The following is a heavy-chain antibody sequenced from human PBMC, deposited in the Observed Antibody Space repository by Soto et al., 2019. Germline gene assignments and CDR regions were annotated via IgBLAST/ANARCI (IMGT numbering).Heavy chain of an antibody. Sequence: LSLTCTVSGGSISRGGYYWSWIRQNPGKGLESIGYTYNSVTTYYNPSLKSRVTISVDTSKNQFSLKLTPVTAADTAVYYCARDPAPWGQGTLVTVSS. CDR3: ARDPAP. CDR2: TYNSVTT. J-gene: IGHJ5*02. V-gene: IGHV4-31*03. CDR1: GGSISRGGYY.